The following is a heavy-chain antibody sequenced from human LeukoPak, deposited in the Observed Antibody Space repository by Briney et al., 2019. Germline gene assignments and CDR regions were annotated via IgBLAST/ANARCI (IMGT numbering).Heavy chain of an antibody. J-gene: IGHJ6*03. D-gene: IGHD2-2*01. CDR1: GYTFTGYY. Sequence: GASVKVSCKASGYTFTGYYMHWVRQAPGQGLEWMGWINPNSGGTNYAQKFQGRVTMTRDTSISTAYMELSRLRSDETAVYYCASDLQRLVPPATGPRGGYYYYYMDGWGKGTKVTISS. V-gene: IGHV1-2*02. CDR2: INPNSGGT. CDR3: ASDLQRLVPPATGPRGGYYYYYMDG.